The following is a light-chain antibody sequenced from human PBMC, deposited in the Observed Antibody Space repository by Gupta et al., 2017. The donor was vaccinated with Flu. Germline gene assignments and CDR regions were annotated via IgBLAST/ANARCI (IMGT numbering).Light chain of an antibody. V-gene: IGKV2-28*01. Sequence: IVMTQSTFSLPVTPGELASISCRSSQSLLHSNGYNYLAWDLKKQGKSQQLLIYFGSNRASGVHDRFSGSGSGTDFTLKIRIVAAEDVCVYYCMQARQTPVTFGGGTKVEIK. CDR1: QSLLHSNGYNY. J-gene: IGKJ4*01. CDR3: MQARQTPVT. CDR2: FGS.